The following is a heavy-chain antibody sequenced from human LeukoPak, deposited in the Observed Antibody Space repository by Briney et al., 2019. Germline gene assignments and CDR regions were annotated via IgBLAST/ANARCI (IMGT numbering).Heavy chain of an antibody. Sequence: PGGSLRLSCAASGFTFSTYSMDWVRQAPGKGLEWVSSISTSSTYMFYAESMKGRFTISRDNAKNSLYLRMNSLRVEDTAVYYCARGMGVLVPAATWFDPWGQGTLVTVSS. D-gene: IGHD2-2*01. CDR3: ARGMGVLVPAATWFDP. CDR1: GFTFSTYS. J-gene: IGHJ5*02. CDR2: ISTSSTYM. V-gene: IGHV3-21*04.